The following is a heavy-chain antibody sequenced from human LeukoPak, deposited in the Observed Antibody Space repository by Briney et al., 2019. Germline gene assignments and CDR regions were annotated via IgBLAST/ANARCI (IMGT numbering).Heavy chain of an antibody. CDR2: IYHSGST. J-gene: IGHJ2*01. V-gene: IGHV4-38-2*02. D-gene: IGHD3-16*02. CDR3: AREASDPGLYLHRYFDL. Sequence: PSETLSLTCSVSGYSISTGYYWGWIRQPPGKGLEWIGSIYHSGSTYYNPSLKSLVTISVDTSKNQFSLRLRSVTAADTAVYYCAREASDPGLYLHRYFDLWGRGTLVTVSS. CDR1: GYSISTGYY.